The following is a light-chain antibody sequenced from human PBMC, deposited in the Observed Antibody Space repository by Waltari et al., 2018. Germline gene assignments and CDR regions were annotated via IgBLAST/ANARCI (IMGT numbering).Light chain of an antibody. Sequence: DIVMTQSPDSLAVSLGERATINCKSSQSLLYSSNNKNYLAWYQQKLGQPPKLLFYWASTRESGVPDRFSGSGSGTDFTLTISSPQAEDVAVYYCQQYYGTPPYTFGQGTKLEIK. J-gene: IGKJ2*01. CDR1: QSLLYSSNNKNY. CDR3: QQYYGTPPYT. V-gene: IGKV4-1*01. CDR2: WAS.